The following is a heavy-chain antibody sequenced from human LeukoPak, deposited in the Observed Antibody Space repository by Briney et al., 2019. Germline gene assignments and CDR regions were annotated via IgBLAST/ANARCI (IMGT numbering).Heavy chain of an antibody. CDR1: GFTFSSYA. J-gene: IGHJ4*02. V-gene: IGHV3-23*01. CDR3: AKDPLIAADGSDY. CDR2: INRRGGST. Sequence: PGGSLRLSCAASGFTFSSYAMSWVRQAPGKGLEWVSTINRRGGSTYYADSVKGRFTISRDNSKNTLYLQMNSLTAEDTAVYYCAKDPLIAADGSDYWGQGTLVTVSS. D-gene: IGHD6-13*01.